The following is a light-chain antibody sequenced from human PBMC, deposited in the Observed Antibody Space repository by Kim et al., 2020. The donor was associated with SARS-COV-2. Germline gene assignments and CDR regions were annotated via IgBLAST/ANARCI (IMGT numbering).Light chain of an antibody. CDR3: NSRDSSGHHQV. CDR1: SLRTNY. V-gene: IGLV3-19*01. Sequence: ALGQTVRSTCLGDSLRTNYANWYQQKPGQAPVLVMFGRNNRPSGTTARFSGSSSGNTASLTITGAQSEDEADYYCNSRDSSGHHQVFGTGTKVTVL. J-gene: IGLJ1*01. CDR2: GRN.